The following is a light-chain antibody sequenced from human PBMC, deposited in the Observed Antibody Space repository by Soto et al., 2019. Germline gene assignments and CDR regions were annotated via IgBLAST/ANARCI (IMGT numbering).Light chain of an antibody. V-gene: IGKV1-5*03. CDR3: QQYNSYWA. CDR1: QSISSW. J-gene: IGKJ1*01. CDR2: KAA. Sequence: DIQMTQSPSTLSASVGDRVTITCRSSQSISSWLARYQQKPGKAPKLLLYKAASLESGVPSRFSGSGSGTEFALTISSVLPDDFAAYYGQQYNSYWAFGQRTKVEIK.